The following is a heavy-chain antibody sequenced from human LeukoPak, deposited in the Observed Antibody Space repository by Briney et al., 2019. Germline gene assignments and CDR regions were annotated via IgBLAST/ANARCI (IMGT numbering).Heavy chain of an antibody. J-gene: IGHJ4*02. Sequence: SETLSLTCTVSGGSISSYYWSWIRQPPGKGLEWIGYIYYSGSTNYNPSLKSRVTISVDTSKNQFSLKLSSVTAADTAVYYCASAPGKYSSGWYFDYWGQGTLVAVSS. V-gene: IGHV4-59*01. CDR2: IYYSGST. CDR3: ASAPGKYSSGWYFDY. D-gene: IGHD6-19*01. CDR1: GGSISSYY.